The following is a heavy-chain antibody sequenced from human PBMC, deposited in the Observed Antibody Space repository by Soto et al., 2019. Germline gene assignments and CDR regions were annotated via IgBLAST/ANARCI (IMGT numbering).Heavy chain of an antibody. V-gene: IGHV3-30-3*01. Sequence: QVQLVESGGGVVQPGRSLRLSCAASGFTFSSYAMHWVRQAPGKGLEWVAVISYDGSNKYYADSVKGRFTISRDNSKNTLYLKINSLRAEDTAVYYCARVLAAAELSFDYWGQGNLVTVSS. CDR1: GFTFSSYA. CDR3: ARVLAAAELSFDY. CDR2: ISYDGSNK. J-gene: IGHJ4*02. D-gene: IGHD6-13*01.